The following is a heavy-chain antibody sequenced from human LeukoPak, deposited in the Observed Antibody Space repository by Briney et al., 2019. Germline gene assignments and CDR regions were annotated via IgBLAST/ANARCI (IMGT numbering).Heavy chain of an antibody. CDR1: GYTFTSYY. D-gene: IGHD6-19*01. J-gene: IGHJ4*02. V-gene: IGHV1-46*01. CDR3: ARVHYSSGRDY. CDR2: INPSGGST. Sequence: ASVKVSCKASGYTFTSYYIHWVRQAPGEGLEWMGIINPSGGSTSYAQKFQGRVTMTRDTSISTAYMELSRLRSDDTAVYYCARVHYSSGRDYWGQGTLVTVSS.